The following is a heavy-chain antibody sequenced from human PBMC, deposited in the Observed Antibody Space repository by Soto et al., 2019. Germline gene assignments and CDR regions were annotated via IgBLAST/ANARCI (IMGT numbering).Heavy chain of an antibody. Sequence: GASVKVSCKASGYIFTDYYMHWVRQAPGQELGWMGRIKPNSGGTKYAQKLQGRVTMTRDTSISTAYTELRSLRSDDTAVYYCARDAAVGLFDYWGQGTLVTVSS. CDR3: ARDAAVGLFDY. CDR2: IKPNSGGT. J-gene: IGHJ4*02. CDR1: GYIFTDYY. D-gene: IGHD1-26*01. V-gene: IGHV1-2*06.